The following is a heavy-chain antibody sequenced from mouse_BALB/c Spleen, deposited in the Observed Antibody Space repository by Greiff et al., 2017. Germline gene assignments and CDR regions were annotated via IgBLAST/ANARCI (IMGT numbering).Heavy chain of an antibody. CDR3: ARSTPWYFDV. V-gene: IGHV14-3*02. CDR2: IDPANGNT. Sequence: EVHLQQSGAELVKPGASVKLSCTASGFNIKDTYMHWVKQRPEQGLEWIGRIDPANGNTKYDPKFQGKATITADTSSNTAYLQLSSLTSEDTAVYYCARSTPWYFDVWGAGTTVTVSS. J-gene: IGHJ1*01. CDR1: GFNIKDTY. D-gene: IGHD2-1*01.